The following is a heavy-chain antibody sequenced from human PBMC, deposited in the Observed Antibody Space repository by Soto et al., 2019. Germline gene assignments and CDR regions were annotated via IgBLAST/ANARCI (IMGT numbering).Heavy chain of an antibody. Sequence: SVKVSCKASVGTFSSYAISWVRQAPGQGLEWMGGIIPIFGTANYAQKFQGRVTITADESTSTAYMELSSLRSEDTAVYYCARRAQWPAAYFDYWGQGTLVTVSS. D-gene: IGHD6-19*01. CDR2: IIPIFGTA. V-gene: IGHV1-69*13. CDR1: VGTFSSYA. J-gene: IGHJ4*02. CDR3: ARRAQWPAAYFDY.